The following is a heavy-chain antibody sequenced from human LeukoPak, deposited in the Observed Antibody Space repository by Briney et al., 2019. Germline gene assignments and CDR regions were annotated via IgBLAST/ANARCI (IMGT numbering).Heavy chain of an antibody. Sequence: GGSLRLSCAASGFTFSSYSMNWVRQAPGKGLEWVANIKQDGSEKYYVDSVKGRFSISRDNAKNSLYLQMNSLRAEDTAVYYCARDTSGWFDPWGQGTLVTVSS. CDR3: ARDTSGWFDP. V-gene: IGHV3-7*01. J-gene: IGHJ5*02. CDR1: GFTFSSYS. CDR2: IKQDGSEK. D-gene: IGHD3-10*01.